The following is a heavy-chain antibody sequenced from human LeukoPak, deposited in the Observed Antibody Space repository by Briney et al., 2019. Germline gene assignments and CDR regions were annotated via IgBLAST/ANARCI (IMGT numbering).Heavy chain of an antibody. Sequence: GGSLRLSCAASGFSYSSYTMTWVRQAPGRGLEWVSSITTSSRYIYCADSVKGRFTISRDNAKNSLFLQMDSLRAEDTALYYCARDPDSGQWGPGTLVTVSS. J-gene: IGHJ4*02. CDR2: ITTSSRYI. CDR1: GFSYSSYT. CDR3: ARDPDSGQ. V-gene: IGHV3-21*01. D-gene: IGHD3-10*01.